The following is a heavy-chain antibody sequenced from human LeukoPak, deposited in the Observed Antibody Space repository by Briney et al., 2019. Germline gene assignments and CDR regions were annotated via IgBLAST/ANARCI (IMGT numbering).Heavy chain of an antibody. CDR2: ITANGDTT. CDR3: ATFGVIVRNNYLDY. D-gene: IGHD3-3*01. Sequence: GGSLRLSCAASGFFFSSYSMNWVRQAPGKGLDWVSSITANGDTTYYADSVKGRFTISRDNSKNTLYLQMSSLRAEDTAVYYCATFGVIVRNNYLDYWGQGALVAVSS. J-gene: IGHJ4*02. V-gene: IGHV3-23*01. CDR1: GFFFSSYS.